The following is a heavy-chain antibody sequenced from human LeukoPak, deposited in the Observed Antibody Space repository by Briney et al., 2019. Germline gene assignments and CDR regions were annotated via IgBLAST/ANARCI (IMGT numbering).Heavy chain of an antibody. V-gene: IGHV1-8*02. CDR3: ALESPLLHFDY. CDR1: GYTFTSYD. D-gene: IGHD3-3*01. CDR2: MNPNSGNT. Sequence: ASVKVSCKASGYTFTSYDINWVRQATGQGLEWMGWMNPNSGNTGYAQKFQGRVTMTRDMSTTTVYMELSSLRSEDTAVYYCALESPLLHFDYWGQGTLVTVSS. J-gene: IGHJ4*02.